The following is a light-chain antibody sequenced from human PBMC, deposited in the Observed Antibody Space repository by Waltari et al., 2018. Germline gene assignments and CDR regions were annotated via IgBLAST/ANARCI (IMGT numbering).Light chain of an antibody. Sequence: DVVMTQSPLSLPVPPGQAASISCNSSQSLVHSDGNTHLNWFQQRPGQSPRRLIYRVSNRDSGVPDRFSGSGSGTDFTLKISRVEAEDVGVYYCMQGTHWPYTFGQGTKLDIK. CDR1: QSLVHSDGNTH. CDR3: MQGTHWPYT. V-gene: IGKV2-30*02. CDR2: RVS. J-gene: IGKJ2*01.